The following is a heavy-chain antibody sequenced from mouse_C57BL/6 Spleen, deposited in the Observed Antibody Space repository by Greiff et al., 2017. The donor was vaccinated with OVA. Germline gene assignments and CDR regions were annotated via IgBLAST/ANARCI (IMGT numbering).Heavy chain of an antibody. CDR1: GFSLTSYA. D-gene: IGHD1-1*01. Sequence: VQLQQSGPGLVAPSQRLSITCTVSGFSLTSYAISWVRQPPGKGLEWLGVIWTGGGTNYNSALKSRLSISKDNSKSQVFLKMNSLQTDDTARYYCARKKGYGSSYVFDYWGQGTTLTVSS. J-gene: IGHJ2*01. V-gene: IGHV2-9-1*01. CDR2: IWTGGGT. CDR3: ARKKGYGSSYVFDY.